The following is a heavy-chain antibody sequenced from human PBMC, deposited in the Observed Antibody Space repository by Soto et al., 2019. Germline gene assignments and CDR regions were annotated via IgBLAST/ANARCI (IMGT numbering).Heavy chain of an antibody. CDR2: IYYSGST. CDR3: ARTYCGGDCHSPFDY. D-gene: IGHD2-21*02. V-gene: IGHV4-59*01. Sequence: SSETLSLTCTVSGGSISSYYWSWIRQPPGKGLEWIGYIYYSGSTNYNPSLKSRVTISVDTSKNQFSLKLSSVTAADTAVYYCARTYCGGDCHSPFDYWGQGTLVTVSS. CDR1: GGSISSYY. J-gene: IGHJ4*02.